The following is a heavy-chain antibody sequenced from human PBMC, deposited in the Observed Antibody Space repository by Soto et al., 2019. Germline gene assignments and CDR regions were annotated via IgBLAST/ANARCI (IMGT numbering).Heavy chain of an antibody. D-gene: IGHD3-10*01. CDR2: ISSSSSYI. CDR1: GFTFSSYS. CDR3: ARLSGEYDAFDI. Sequence: EVQLVESGGGLVQPGGSLRLSCAASGFTFSSYSMNWVRQAPGKGLEWVSSISSSSSYIYYADSVKGRFTISRDNAKNSLYLQMNSLRAEDTAVYYCARLSGEYDAFDIWGQGTMVTVSS. V-gene: IGHV3-21*01. J-gene: IGHJ3*02.